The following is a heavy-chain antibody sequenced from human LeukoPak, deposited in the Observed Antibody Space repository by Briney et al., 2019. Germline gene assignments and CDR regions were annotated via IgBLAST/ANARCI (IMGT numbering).Heavy chain of an antibody. CDR1: GFTFSSYA. CDR3: AKDRGTTKYYDILTGSLN. D-gene: IGHD3-9*01. J-gene: IGHJ4*02. Sequence: GGSLRLFCAASGFTFSSYAMSWVRQAPGKGLEWVSAISGSGGSTYYADSVKGRFTISRDNSKNTLYLQMNSLRAKDTAVYYCAKDRGTTKYYDILTGSLNWGQGTLVTVSS. V-gene: IGHV3-23*01. CDR2: ISGSGGST.